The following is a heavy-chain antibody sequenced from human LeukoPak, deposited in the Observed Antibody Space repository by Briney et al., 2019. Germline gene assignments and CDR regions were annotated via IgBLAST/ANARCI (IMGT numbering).Heavy chain of an antibody. D-gene: IGHD2-2*01. CDR3: ARDSREYCSSISCSHNDY. J-gene: IGHJ4*02. CDR1: GYPFSNYD. CDR2: INPHSGKT. Sequence: GASVKVSCKTSGYPFSNYDINWVRQATGQGLEWMGWINPHSGKTGYAQKFQGRVTMTRDTSISTAYMELSRLRSDDTAVYYCARDSREYCSSISCSHNDYWGQGTLVSVS. V-gene: IGHV1-8*01.